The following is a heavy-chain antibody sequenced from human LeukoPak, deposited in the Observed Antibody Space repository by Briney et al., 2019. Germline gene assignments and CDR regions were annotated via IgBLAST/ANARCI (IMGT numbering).Heavy chain of an antibody. D-gene: IGHD3-16*01. Sequence: SETLSLTCTVSGGSISPYYWSWIRQPPGKGLEYIGYIYYSGTTDYNPSLKSRVTISVDTSKNQFSLKLSSVTAADTAVYYCARHALRLLYGMDVWGQGTTVTVSS. CDR1: GGSISPYY. J-gene: IGHJ6*02. CDR3: ARHALRLLYGMDV. V-gene: IGHV4-59*08. CDR2: IYYSGTT.